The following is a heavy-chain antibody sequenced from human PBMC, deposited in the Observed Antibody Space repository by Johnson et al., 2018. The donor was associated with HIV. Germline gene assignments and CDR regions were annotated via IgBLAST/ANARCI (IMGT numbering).Heavy chain of an antibody. D-gene: IGHD1-7*01. V-gene: IGHV3-30-3*01. J-gene: IGHJ3*02. CDR2: ISYDGSNK. CDR1: GFSISSYA. CDR3: ARARDWNYGDI. Sequence: QVQLVESGGGVVQPGRSLRLACVTSGFSISSYAMHWVRQAPGKGLEWVALISYDGSNKYYADSVKDRFTISRDNAKNSLHLQMNSLRAEDTAVYYCARARDWNYGDIWGQGTMVTVSS.